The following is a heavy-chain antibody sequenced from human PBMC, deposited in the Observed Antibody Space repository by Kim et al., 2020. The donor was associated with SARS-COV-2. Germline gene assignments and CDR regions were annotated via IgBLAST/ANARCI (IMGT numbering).Heavy chain of an antibody. CDR2: STI. V-gene: IGHV3-48*03. D-gene: IGHD2-2*01. CDR3: ASLIVVVPSF. Sequence: STIYYEDSEQGRLTLSRENAKNSLSLQMNSLRAEDTAVYYCASLIVVVPSFWGQGTLVTVSS. J-gene: IGHJ4*02.